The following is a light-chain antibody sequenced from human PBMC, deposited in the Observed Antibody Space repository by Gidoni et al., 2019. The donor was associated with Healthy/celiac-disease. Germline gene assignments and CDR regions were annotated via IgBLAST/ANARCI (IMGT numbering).Light chain of an antibody. J-gene: IGKJ3*01. CDR2: AAS. CDR3: QQSYSTPYT. V-gene: IGKV1-39*01. CDR1: QSISSY. Sequence: DIQMTQSPSSLSASVGDRVTITCRASQSISSYLNWYQLLIYAASSLQSGVPSRFSGSGSGTDFTLTISSLQPEDFATYYCQQSYSTPYTFGPGTKVDIK.